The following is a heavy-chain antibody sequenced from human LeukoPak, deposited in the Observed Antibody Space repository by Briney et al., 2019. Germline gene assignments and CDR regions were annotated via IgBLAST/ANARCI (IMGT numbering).Heavy chain of an antibody. J-gene: IGHJ4*02. D-gene: IGHD6-19*01. CDR2: IYPGASDT. CDR3: ARHSSGWYPYFAY. CDR1: XYGFXXYG. V-gene: IGHV5-51*01. Sequence: XSXXXXXYGFXXYGIGWVRRMPGKGREWRAIIYPGASDTSYSPSFQGHFTISADKSISTAYLQWSSLKASDTAMYYCARHSSGWYPYFAYWGQGTLVTVSS.